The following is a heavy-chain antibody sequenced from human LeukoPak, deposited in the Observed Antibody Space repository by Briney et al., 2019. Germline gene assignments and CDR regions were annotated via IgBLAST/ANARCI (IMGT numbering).Heavy chain of an antibody. J-gene: IGHJ4*02. V-gene: IGHV3-33*06. CDR2: IRSDGSSK. Sequence: PGRSLRLSCGASGFTFSRFGLHWVRQAPGKGLEWVALIRSDGSSKNYADSVKGRFTISRDTSKNTVHLQMNNLRAEDTAVYYCAKWSGDYPSYYLDYWGQGTLVTVSS. CDR1: GFTFSRFG. D-gene: IGHD4-17*01. CDR3: AKWSGDYPSYYLDY.